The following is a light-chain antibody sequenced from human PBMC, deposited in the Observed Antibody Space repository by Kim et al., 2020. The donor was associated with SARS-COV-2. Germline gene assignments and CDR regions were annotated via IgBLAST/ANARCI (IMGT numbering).Light chain of an antibody. Sequence: PGERVTLSCRASQGVSDNLAWEQKTPGQAPRLLIYGASTRATGIPARFSGSGSGTEFTLDISSLQSEDLAVYYCQQYENWPPVTFGGGTKVDI. J-gene: IGKJ4*01. CDR2: GAS. V-gene: IGKV3-15*01. CDR1: QGVSDN. CDR3: QQYENWPPVT.